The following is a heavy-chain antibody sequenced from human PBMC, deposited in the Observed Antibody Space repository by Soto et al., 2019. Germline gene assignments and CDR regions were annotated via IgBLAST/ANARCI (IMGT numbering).Heavy chain of an antibody. D-gene: IGHD2-2*01. Sequence: PGGSLRLSCAASGFTFSSYSMNWVRQAPGKGLERVSSISSSSSYIYYADSVKGRFTISRDNAKNSLYLQMNSLRAEDTAVYYCARDRYCSSTSCYGHYYYYYGMDVWGQGTTVTVSS. V-gene: IGHV3-21*01. CDR1: GFTFSSYS. CDR2: ISSSSSYI. J-gene: IGHJ6*02. CDR3: ARDRYCSSTSCYGHYYYYYGMDV.